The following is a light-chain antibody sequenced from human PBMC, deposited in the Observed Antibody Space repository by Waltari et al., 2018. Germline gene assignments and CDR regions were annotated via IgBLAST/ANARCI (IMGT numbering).Light chain of an antibody. CDR1: QSVSIN. V-gene: IGKV3-15*01. CDR2: DAS. J-gene: IGKJ5*01. Sequence: EVVMTQSPATLSVFPGERATLSCRASQSVSINLAWYQQKPGQAPRLLIYDASTRATCIPARFSGSGSGTDFTLTISSLQSEDFANYYCQQYNDWHLITFGQGTRLEIK. CDR3: QQYNDWHLIT.